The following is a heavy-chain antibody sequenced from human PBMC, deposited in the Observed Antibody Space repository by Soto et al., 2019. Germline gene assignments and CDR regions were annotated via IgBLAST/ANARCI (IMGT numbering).Heavy chain of an antibody. J-gene: IGHJ4*02. CDR1: GGSFSGYY. Sequence: SETLSLTCAVYGGSFSGYYWSWIRQPPGKGLEWIGEINHSGSTNYNPSLKSRVTISVDTSKNQFSLKLSSVTAADTAVYYCARGSGHDIVLMVYESRAYYFDYWGQGTLVTVSS. D-gene: IGHD2-8*01. V-gene: IGHV4-34*01. CDR2: INHSGST. CDR3: ARGSGHDIVLMVYESRAYYFDY.